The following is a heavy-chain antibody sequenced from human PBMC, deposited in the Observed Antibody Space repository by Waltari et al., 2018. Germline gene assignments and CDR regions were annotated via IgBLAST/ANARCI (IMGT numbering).Heavy chain of an antibody. CDR1: GGSLRGYY. CDR2: INHSPNS. J-gene: IGHJ6*02. Sequence: QVHLQQWGAGLLRPSETLSLICAVYGGSLRGYYWVWIRQPPGKGLAWIGEINHSPNSNYNPSLRSRVHMSIDTSQNQFSLQLTSVTAADTGVYYCVRLEDCTGPGGNCYSGAPFAVDVWGQGTTVTVPS. D-gene: IGHD2-8*02. CDR3: VRLEDCTGPGGNCYSGAPFAVDV. V-gene: IGHV4-34*01.